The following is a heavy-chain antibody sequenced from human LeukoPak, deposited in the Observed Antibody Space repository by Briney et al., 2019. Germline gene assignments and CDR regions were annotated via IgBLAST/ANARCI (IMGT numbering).Heavy chain of an antibody. D-gene: IGHD2-15*01. Sequence: SETLSLTCTVSSGSITSYYWNWIRQPAGKGLEWIGRIYSSGSADYNPSLKSRVTMSVDTSKNQFSLNLSSVTAADSAVYYCARARGRLLLVDYWGQGTLVTVSS. CDR2: IYSSGSA. CDR3: ARARGRLLLVDY. J-gene: IGHJ4*02. V-gene: IGHV4-4*07. CDR1: SGSITSYY.